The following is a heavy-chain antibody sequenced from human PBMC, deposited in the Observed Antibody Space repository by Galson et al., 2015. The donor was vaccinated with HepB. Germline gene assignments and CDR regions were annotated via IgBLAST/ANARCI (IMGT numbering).Heavy chain of an antibody. CDR3: ARRGFTMVRGVIANHDAFDI. J-gene: IGHJ3*02. Sequence: SLRLSCAASGFTFSSYSMNWVRRAPGKGLEWVSSISSSSSYIYYADSVKGRFTISRDNAKNSLYLQMNSLRAEDTAVYYCARRGFTMVRGVIANHDAFDIWGQGTMVTVSS. CDR1: GFTFSSYS. V-gene: IGHV3-21*01. CDR2: ISSSSSYI. D-gene: IGHD3-10*01.